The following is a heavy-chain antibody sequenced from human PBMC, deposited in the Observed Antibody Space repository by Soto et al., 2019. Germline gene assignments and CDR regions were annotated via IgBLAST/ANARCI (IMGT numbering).Heavy chain of an antibody. Sequence: ASVKVSCKASGYTFTSYGISWVRQAPGQGLEWMGGIIPYFGNANYAQKLQGRVTMTTDTSTSTAYMELRSLRSDDTAVFYCAREMVRGVGSDYWGQGTLVTVSS. V-gene: IGHV1-18*01. J-gene: IGHJ4*02. CDR1: GYTFTSYG. CDR3: AREMVRGVGSDY. D-gene: IGHD3-10*01. CDR2: IIPYFGNA.